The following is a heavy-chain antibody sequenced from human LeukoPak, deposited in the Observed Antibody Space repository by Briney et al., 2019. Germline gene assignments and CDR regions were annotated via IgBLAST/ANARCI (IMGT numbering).Heavy chain of an antibody. J-gene: IGHJ4*02. CDR3: ARDGYCSGGSCWGLDY. D-gene: IGHD2-15*01. V-gene: IGHV3-33*01. CDR2: IWYDGSKN. Sequence: GGPLRLSCAASGFTFSNYGMHWVRQAPGKGLEWVAVIWYDGSKNHHADSVKGRFTISRDNSKNTLYLEMSSLRAEDTAVYYCARDGYCSGGSCWGLDYWGQGTLVTVSS. CDR1: GFTFSNYG.